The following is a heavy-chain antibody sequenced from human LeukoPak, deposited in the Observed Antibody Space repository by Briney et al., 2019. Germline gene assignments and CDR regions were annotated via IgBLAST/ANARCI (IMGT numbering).Heavy chain of an antibody. Sequence: GSLRLSCAASGFTFSSYSMNWVRQPPGKGLEWIGEINRSGRTNYNPSLKSRVTLSVDTSKKQFSLNLNSVTAADPPVYYCASITFGGVLDYWGQGTLVTVSS. CDR3: ASITFGGVLDY. CDR2: INRSGRT. V-gene: IGHV4-34*01. CDR1: GFTFSSYS. D-gene: IGHD3-16*01. J-gene: IGHJ4*02.